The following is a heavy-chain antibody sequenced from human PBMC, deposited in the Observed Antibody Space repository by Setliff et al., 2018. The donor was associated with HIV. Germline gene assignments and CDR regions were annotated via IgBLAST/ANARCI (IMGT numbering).Heavy chain of an antibody. V-gene: IGHV4-59*08. D-gene: IGHD6-13*01. CDR1: GASISSYY. CDR2: IFDSGST. J-gene: IGHJ5*02. Sequence: NPSETLSLTCSVSGASISSYYLSWIRQPPGKGLEWIGYIFDSGSTNYNLSLKSRVTMSLDTSRNQFSLRLRSVTAADTAVYYCARGTRSSLNWFDPWGQGTLVTVSS. CDR3: ARGTRSSLNWFDP.